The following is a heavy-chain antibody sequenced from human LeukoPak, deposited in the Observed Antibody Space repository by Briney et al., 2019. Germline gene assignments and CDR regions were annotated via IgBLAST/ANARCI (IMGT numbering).Heavy chain of an antibody. V-gene: IGHV4-39*07. CDR3: ASLTTAEAFDI. Sequence: SETLSLTCSVSGGSISSNTYYWGWIRQPPGKGLEWIATINYSGTTHYNPSLKSRVTISVDKSKNQFSLKLSSVTAADTAVYYCASLTTAEAFDIWGQGTMVTVSS. D-gene: IGHD3-22*01. J-gene: IGHJ3*02. CDR2: INYSGTT. CDR1: GGSISSNTYY.